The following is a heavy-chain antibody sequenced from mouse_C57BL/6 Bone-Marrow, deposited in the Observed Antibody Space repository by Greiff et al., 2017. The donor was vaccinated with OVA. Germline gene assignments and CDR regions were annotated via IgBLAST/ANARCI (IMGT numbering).Heavy chain of an antibody. CDR2: IDPATGGT. D-gene: IGHD2-4*01. Sequence: QVQLQQSGAELVRPGASVTLSCKASGYTFTDYEMHWVKQTPVHGLEWIGAIDPATGGTAYNQKFKGKAILTADKSSSTAYMELRSLTSEDSAVYYCTRSGGLRWFAYWGQGTLVTVSA. CDR1: GYTFTDYE. J-gene: IGHJ3*01. CDR3: TRSGGLRWFAY. V-gene: IGHV1-15*01.